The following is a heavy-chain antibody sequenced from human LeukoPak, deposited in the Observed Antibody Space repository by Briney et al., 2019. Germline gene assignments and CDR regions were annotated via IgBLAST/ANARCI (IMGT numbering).Heavy chain of an antibody. V-gene: IGHV1-46*01. Sequence: ASVKVSCKTSGYTFTSYYMHWVRQAPGQGLEWMGIINPSGGSTSYAQKFQGRVTMTRDMSTSTVYMELSSLRSEDTAVYYCARDPYGDYWFDPWGQGTLVTVSS. CDR3: ARDPYGDYWFDP. D-gene: IGHD4-17*01. CDR2: INPSGGST. J-gene: IGHJ5*02. CDR1: GYTFTSYY.